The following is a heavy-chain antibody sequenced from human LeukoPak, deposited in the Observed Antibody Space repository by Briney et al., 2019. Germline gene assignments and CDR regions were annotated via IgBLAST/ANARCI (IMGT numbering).Heavy chain of an antibody. Sequence: ASVKVSCKASGYTFTSYDINWVRQATGQGLEWMGWMNPNSGNTGYAQKFQGRVTMTRNTSISTAYMELSSLRSDDTAVYYCARAKCSGGSCWALDYYYYYMDVWGKGTTVTISS. D-gene: IGHD2-15*01. CDR2: MNPNSGNT. V-gene: IGHV1-8*01. J-gene: IGHJ6*03. CDR1: GYTFTSYD. CDR3: ARAKCSGGSCWALDYYYYYMDV.